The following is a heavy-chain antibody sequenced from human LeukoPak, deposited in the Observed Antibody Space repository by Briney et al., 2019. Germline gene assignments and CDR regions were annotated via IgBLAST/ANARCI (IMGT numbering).Heavy chain of an antibody. CDR2: ISYDGSNK. CDR1: GFTFSSYG. CDR3: AKGHVGYSVYDLGEDFDY. Sequence: GRSLRLSCAASGFTFSSYGMHWVRQAPGKGLEWVAVISYDGSNKYYADSVKGRFTISRDKSKNTLYLQMDSLRAEDTAVYYCAKGHVGYSVYDLGEDFDYRGQGTLVTVSS. V-gene: IGHV3-30*18. D-gene: IGHD5/OR15-5a*01. J-gene: IGHJ4*02.